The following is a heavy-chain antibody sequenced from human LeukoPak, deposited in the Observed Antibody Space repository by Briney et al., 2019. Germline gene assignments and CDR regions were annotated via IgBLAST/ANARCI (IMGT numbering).Heavy chain of an antibody. CDR2: ISAYNGNT. Sequence: VASVKVSCKASGYTFTSYGISWVRQAPGQGLEWMGWISAYNGNTNYAQKLQGRVTMTTDTSTSTAYIELRSLRSDDTAVYYCARAGSSSWYFGNDYWGQGTLVTVSS. J-gene: IGHJ4*02. D-gene: IGHD6-13*01. V-gene: IGHV1-18*01. CDR1: GYTFTSYG. CDR3: ARAGSSSWYFGNDY.